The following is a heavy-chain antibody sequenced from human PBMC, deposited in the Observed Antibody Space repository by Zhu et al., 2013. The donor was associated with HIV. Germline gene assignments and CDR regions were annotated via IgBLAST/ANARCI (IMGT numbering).Heavy chain of an antibody. D-gene: IGHD2-2*01. J-gene: IGHJ6*02. CDR1: GGTFSSYA. CDR2: IIPIFGTA. V-gene: IGHV1-69*06. CDR3: AREGLVPGHNYNPGRMDV. Sequence: QVQLVQSGAEVKKPGSSVKVSCKASGGTFSSYAISWVRQAPGQGLEWMGGIIPIFGTANYAQKFQGRVTITADKSTSTAYMELSSLRSEDTAVYYCAREGLVPGHNYNPGRMDVWGQGTTVTVSS.